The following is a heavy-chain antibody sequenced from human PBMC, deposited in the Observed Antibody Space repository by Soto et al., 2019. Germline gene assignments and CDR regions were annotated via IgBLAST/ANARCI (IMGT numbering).Heavy chain of an antibody. CDR1: GGSISSGGYY. CDR3: ASVGYYGDGWFDT. V-gene: IGHV4-31*03. J-gene: IGHJ5*02. CDR2: IDYSGST. Sequence: SETLSLTCTVSGGSISSGGYYWSWIRQHPGKGLEWIGYIDYSGSTYYNPSLKSRVTISVDTSKNQFSLKLSSVTAADTAVYYCASVGYYGDGWFDTWGQGTLVTVSS. D-gene: IGHD4-17*01.